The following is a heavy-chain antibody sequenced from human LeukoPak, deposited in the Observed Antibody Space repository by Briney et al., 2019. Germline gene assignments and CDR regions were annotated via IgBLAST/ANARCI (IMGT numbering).Heavy chain of an antibody. Sequence: GGSLRLSCAASGFTFSSYNMNWVRQAPGKGLEWVSGISWNSGSIGYADSVKGRFTISRDNAKNSLYLQMNSLRAEDTALYYCAKDIKRDIVVVPAATYFDLWGRGTLVTVSS. J-gene: IGHJ2*01. CDR1: GFTFSSYN. CDR3: AKDIKRDIVVVPAATYFDL. CDR2: ISWNSGSI. D-gene: IGHD2-2*01. V-gene: IGHV3-9*01.